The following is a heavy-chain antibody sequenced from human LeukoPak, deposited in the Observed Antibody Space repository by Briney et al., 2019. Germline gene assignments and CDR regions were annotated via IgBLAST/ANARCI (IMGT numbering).Heavy chain of an antibody. CDR3: ARCTASCYANAFDV. Sequence: PGGSLRLSCAASGFSFNNNAMSWVRQAPGKGLEWVSAINGGGDATEYADSVKGRFGISRDNSKKTPYLQMNSLRPEDTAVYYCARCTASCYANAFDVWGQGTLLTVSS. CDR1: GFSFNNNA. V-gene: IGHV3-23*01. J-gene: IGHJ3*01. D-gene: IGHD2-2*01. CDR2: INGGGDAT.